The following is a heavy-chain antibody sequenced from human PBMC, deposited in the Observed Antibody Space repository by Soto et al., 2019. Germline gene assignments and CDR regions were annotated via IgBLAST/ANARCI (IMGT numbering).Heavy chain of an antibody. V-gene: IGHV4-30-4*01. CDR3: ASDFKRYSRPPDPLES. J-gene: IGHJ4*02. CDR1: GDSISSGDYY. D-gene: IGHD6-13*01. CDR2: IYYSGNT. Sequence: QVQLRESGPGLVKPSQTLSLTCTVSGDSISSGDYYWSWIRQPPGKGLEWIGCIYYSGNTYYNPSLKPRVIISVDTSRNQFCLQLSSVTVADTAVYYCASDFKRYSRPPDPLESWGLGTLVTVSS.